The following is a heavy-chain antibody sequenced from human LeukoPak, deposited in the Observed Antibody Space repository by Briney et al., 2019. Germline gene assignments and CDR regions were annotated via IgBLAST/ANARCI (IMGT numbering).Heavy chain of an antibody. CDR1: GFTFSSYA. V-gene: IGHV3-64D*09. Sequence: GGALRVSCSAPGFTFSSYAMHWVRQAPGKGLEYVSAISSNGGSTYYADSVKGRFTISRDNSKNTLYLQMSSLRAEDTAVYYCVKGVAARRGHFDYWGQGTLVTVSS. CDR2: ISSNGGST. J-gene: IGHJ4*02. CDR3: VKGVAARRGHFDY. D-gene: IGHD6-6*01.